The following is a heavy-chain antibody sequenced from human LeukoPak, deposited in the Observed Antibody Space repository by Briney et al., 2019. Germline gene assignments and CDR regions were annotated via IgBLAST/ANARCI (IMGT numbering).Heavy chain of an antibody. Sequence: GGSLRLSCAASGFTFSDYYMTWFRQAPGKGLEWVAYISGSGNSMDYPDSVKGRFTISRDNAKNSLYLQMNSLRADDTALYYCARELQTSGFDPWGQGTLVTVSS. D-gene: IGHD6-19*01. CDR2: ISGSGNSM. CDR1: GFTFSDYY. V-gene: IGHV3-11*04. CDR3: ARELQTSGFDP. J-gene: IGHJ5*02.